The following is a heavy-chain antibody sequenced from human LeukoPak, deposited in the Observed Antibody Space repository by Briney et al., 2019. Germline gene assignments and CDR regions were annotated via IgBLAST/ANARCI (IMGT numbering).Heavy chain of an antibody. CDR3: ARGPVGYN. Sequence: GRSLRLSCAASGFTFDDYAMHWVRQAPGKGLEWVSVIYSGGSTDYADSVKGRFTISRDNSKNTLYLQMNSLRAEDTAVYHCARGPVGYNWGQGTLVTVSS. CDR1: GFTFDDYA. D-gene: IGHD1-1*01. V-gene: IGHV3-53*01. J-gene: IGHJ4*02. CDR2: IYSGGST.